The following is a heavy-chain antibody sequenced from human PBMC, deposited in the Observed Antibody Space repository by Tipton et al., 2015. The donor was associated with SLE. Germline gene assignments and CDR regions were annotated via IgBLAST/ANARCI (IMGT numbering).Heavy chain of an antibody. Sequence: GLVKPSQTLSLTCSVSGGSVTNYYWSWIRQPPGKGLEWIGYIYYTGTTSYNPSLKSRLIMTVDTSKNQFSLKLTSVTAADTAVYYSAREPDYWGQGILVAVSS. CDR2: IYYTGTT. V-gene: IGHV4-59*02. J-gene: IGHJ4*02. CDR1: GGSVTNYY. CDR3: AREPDY.